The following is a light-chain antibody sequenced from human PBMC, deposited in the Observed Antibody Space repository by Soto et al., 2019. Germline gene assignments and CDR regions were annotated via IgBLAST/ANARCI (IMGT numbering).Light chain of an antibody. V-gene: IGLV1-40*01. CDR2: GDN. Sequence: QSVLTQPPSVSGAPGLRVTISCTGNSANIGAGYDVHWYQQLPGTAPKHLIYGDNNRPSGVPDRFSGSKSGPSASLAITGLQAEDEADYYCQSYDNSLSGSWIFGGGTQLTVL. J-gene: IGLJ2*01. CDR3: QSYDNSLSGSWI. CDR1: SANIGAGYD.